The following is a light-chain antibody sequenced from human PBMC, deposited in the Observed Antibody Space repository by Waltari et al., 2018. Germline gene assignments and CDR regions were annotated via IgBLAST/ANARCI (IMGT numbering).Light chain of an antibody. V-gene: IGKV3-11*01. CDR3: QQYATSRT. J-gene: IGKJ1*01. CDR1: QSVDNS. Sequence: EIVLTQSPATLSLSPGDRATLSCRASQSVDNSLGWYQQKPGQPPRLLIYDASKRATDTPARFSGSGSGSDFTLTISSLEPEDFAVYYCQQYATSRTFGQGTKVEIK. CDR2: DAS.